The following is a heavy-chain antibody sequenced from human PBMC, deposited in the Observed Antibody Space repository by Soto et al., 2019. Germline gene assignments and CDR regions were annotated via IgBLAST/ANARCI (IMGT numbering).Heavy chain of an antibody. CDR1: GGSVSSGNW. D-gene: IGHD6-19*01. CDR3: ARHVAVPGTRCFYY. J-gene: IGHJ4*02. Sequence: QVQLQESGPGLVKPSGTLSLTCAVSGGSVSSGNWWSWVRQPPGKGLEWIGETYHSGTTNYNPSLKSRVTISLDKSKNQISLNLRSLTAADTAVYDCARHVAVPGTRCFYYWGQGTLVTVSS. CDR2: TYHSGTT. V-gene: IGHV4-4*02.